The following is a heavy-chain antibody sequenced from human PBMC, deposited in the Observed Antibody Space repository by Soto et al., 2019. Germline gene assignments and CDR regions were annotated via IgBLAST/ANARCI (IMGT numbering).Heavy chain of an antibody. CDR1: GGTFSSYA. J-gene: IGHJ6*02. CDR2: IIPIFGTA. Sequence: QVQLVQSGAEVQKPGSSVKVSCKASGGTFSSYAISWVRQAPGQGLEWMGGIIPIFGTANYAQKFQGRVTITADESTSTAYMELSSLRSEDTAVYYCARGKVVVVAATRAYYYGMDVWGQGTTVTVSS. V-gene: IGHV1-69*01. D-gene: IGHD2-15*01. CDR3: ARGKVVVVAATRAYYYGMDV.